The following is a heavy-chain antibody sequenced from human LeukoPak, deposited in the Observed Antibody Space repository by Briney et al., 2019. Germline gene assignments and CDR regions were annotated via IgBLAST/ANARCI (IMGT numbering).Heavy chain of an antibody. CDR3: AGFLLVSVPHDTIDL. CDR1: GVSMSRYF. V-gene: IGHV4-4*07. J-gene: IGHJ3*01. CDR2: ISTSGTT. Sequence: SETLSLTCTISGVSMSRYFWTWIRQPAGKGLKWIGRISTSGTTNYNPSLKSRVTMSLDTSKNQLSLRLTSVTTADTALYYCAGFLLVSVPHDTIDLWGQGTMVTVSS. D-gene: IGHD2/OR15-2a*01.